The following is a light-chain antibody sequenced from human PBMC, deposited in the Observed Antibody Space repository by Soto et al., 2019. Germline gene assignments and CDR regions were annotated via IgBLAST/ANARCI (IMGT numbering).Light chain of an antibody. CDR3: QQYKSYPWT. J-gene: IGKJ1*01. CDR2: DAS. V-gene: IGKV1-5*01. Sequence: DIQMTQSPSTLSASVGDRFSITWRASQSISNWLAWYQQKPGKAPKLVIYDASSLQGGVPSRFSGSGSGTEFTLTINTLQPDDSATFYCQQYKSYPWTFGQGTKVDIK. CDR1: QSISNW.